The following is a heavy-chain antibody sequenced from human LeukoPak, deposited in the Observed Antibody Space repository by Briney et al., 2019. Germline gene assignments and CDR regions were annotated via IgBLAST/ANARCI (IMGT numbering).Heavy chain of an antibody. CDR2: INPNSGGT. Sequence: ASVKVSCTASGHTFTGYYMHWVRQAPGQGLAWMGWINPNSGGTNYAQTFQGRVAMTRDTSISTAYMELSRLRSDDTAVYYCARQYLYDFWSGYYGYWGQGTLVTVSS. D-gene: IGHD3-3*01. V-gene: IGHV1-2*02. J-gene: IGHJ4*02. CDR3: ARQYLYDFWSGYYGY. CDR1: GHTFTGYY.